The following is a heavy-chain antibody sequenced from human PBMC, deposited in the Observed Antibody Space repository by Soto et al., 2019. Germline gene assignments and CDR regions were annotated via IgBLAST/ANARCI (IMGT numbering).Heavy chain of an antibody. CDR2: INAVNGNT. V-gene: IGHV1-3*01. Sequence: ASVKVSCKASGYTFTIYAIHWVRQAPGQRLEWMGWINAVNGNTKYAQILQGRVSMTTDTSTKTAYMEVRSLRSDDTAVYYCARGGYYDSSGSRNYHYYGMNVWGQGTTVTVSS. CDR1: GYTFTIYA. J-gene: IGHJ6*02. D-gene: IGHD3-22*01. CDR3: ARGGYYDSSGSRNYHYYGMNV.